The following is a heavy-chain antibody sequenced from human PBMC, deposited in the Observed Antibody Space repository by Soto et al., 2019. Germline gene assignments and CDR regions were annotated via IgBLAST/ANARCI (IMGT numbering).Heavy chain of an antibody. CDR1: GGSISSSSYY. J-gene: IGHJ6*02. CDR3: AGSYSSSWTYYYYYGMDV. V-gene: IGHV4-39*01. D-gene: IGHD6-13*01. CDR2: SYYSGST. Sequence: SETLSLTCTVSGGSISSSSYYWVWIRHPPGKGLEWIGSSYYSGSTYYNPSLKSRVTISVDTSKNQFSLKLSSVTAADTAVYYCAGSYSSSWTYYYYYGMDVWGQGTTVTVSS.